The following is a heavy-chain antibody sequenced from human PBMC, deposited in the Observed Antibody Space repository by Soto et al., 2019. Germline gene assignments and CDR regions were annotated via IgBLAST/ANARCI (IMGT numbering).Heavy chain of an antibody. CDR3: AKDRDFGVVTYYFDY. D-gene: IGHD3-3*01. CDR2: ISWNSGSI. Sequence: GGSLRLSCAASGFTFDDYAMHWVRQAPGKGLEWVSGISWNSGSIGYADSVKGRFTISRDNAKNSLYLQMNSLRAEDTALYFCAKDRDFGVVTYYFDYWGQGTLVTVSS. V-gene: IGHV3-9*01. CDR1: GFTFDDYA. J-gene: IGHJ4*02.